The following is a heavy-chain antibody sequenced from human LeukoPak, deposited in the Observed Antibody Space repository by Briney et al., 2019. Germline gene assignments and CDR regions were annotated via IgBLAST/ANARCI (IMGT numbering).Heavy chain of an antibody. V-gene: IGHV3-7*01. CDR3: AREVGQVVPAALDY. Sequence: ETLSLTCTVSGGSISSSSYYWGWVRQAPGKGLEWVANIKQDGSEKYYVDSVKGRFTISRDNAKNSLYLQMNSLRAEDTTVYYCAREVGQVVPAALDYWGQGTLVTVSS. CDR1: GGSISSSSYY. D-gene: IGHD2-2*01. CDR2: IKQDGSEK. J-gene: IGHJ4*02.